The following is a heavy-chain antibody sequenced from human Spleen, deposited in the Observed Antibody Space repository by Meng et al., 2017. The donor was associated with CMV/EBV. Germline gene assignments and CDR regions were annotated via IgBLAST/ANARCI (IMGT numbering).Heavy chain of an antibody. CDR1: GCSVSSGSYY. D-gene: IGHD6-19*01. CDR3: ARYSGWYGVDY. V-gene: IGHV4-61*01. Sequence: FPVSGCSVSSGSYYGSWIRQPPGKGLEWIGYIYYSGSTNYNPSLKSRVTISVDTSKNQFSLKLSSVTAADTAVYYCARYSGWYGVDYWGQGTLVTVSS. CDR2: IYYSGST. J-gene: IGHJ4*02.